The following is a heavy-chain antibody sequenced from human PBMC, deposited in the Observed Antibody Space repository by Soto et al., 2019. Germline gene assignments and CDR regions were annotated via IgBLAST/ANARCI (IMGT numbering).Heavy chain of an antibody. CDR3: VRQNWDSYFSYFDS. V-gene: IGHV3-48*01. CDR2: ISSSSSAI. D-gene: IGHD2-21*01. Sequence: PGGSLRLSCAASGFTFSSYSMNWVRQAPGKGLEWISYISSSSSAIYYADTVRGRFTGSRDNAKNSLYLQINSLRVEDAAVYYCVRQNWDSYFSYFDSWGQGT. J-gene: IGHJ4*02. CDR1: GFTFSSYS.